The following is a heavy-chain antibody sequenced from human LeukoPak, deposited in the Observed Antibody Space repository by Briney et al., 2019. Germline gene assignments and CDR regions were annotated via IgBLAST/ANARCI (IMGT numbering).Heavy chain of an antibody. CDR1: GFTFGDYS. D-gene: IGHD4-11*01. CDR3: TKTTVTPYYYYYYMDV. CDR2: IRSKAYGGTT. J-gene: IGHJ6*03. Sequence: PGGSLRLSCTASGFTFGDYSMNWVRQPPGKGLEWVGFIRSKAYGGTTEYAASVKGRFTISRDDSKSIAYLQMNSLKTEDTAVYYCTKTTVTPYYYYYYMDVWGKGTTVTVSS. V-gene: IGHV3-49*04.